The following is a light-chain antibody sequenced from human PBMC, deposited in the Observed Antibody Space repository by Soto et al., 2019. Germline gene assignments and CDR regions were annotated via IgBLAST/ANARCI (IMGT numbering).Light chain of an antibody. V-gene: IGKV1-39*01. CDR2: AAS. CDR3: QQSYSTPPIT. Sequence: DIQMTQSPSSLSASVGDEVTITCRASQTIMTYLNWYQLKPGKPPRLLIYAASSLQSGVPSRFSSSGSGTDFTLTISSLQPEDFATYYCQQSYSTPPITFGQGTRLEIK. J-gene: IGKJ5*01. CDR1: QTIMTY.